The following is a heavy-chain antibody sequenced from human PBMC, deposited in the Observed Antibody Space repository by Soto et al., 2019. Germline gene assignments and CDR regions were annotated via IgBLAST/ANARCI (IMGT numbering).Heavy chain of an antibody. CDR2: IWSDGSKE. CDR1: GLPFSASG. CDR3: ARDKGTTCPDT. V-gene: IGHV3-33*01. Sequence: QAQLVESGGGVVQPGRSLRLSCAASGLPFSASGMHWVRQAPGKGLEWVAMIWSDGSKEYYADSVKGRFTITRDNSKNMIFLQMDSLRAEDTAVYYCARDKGTTCPDTWGQGNMVTVSS. D-gene: IGHD1-26*01. J-gene: IGHJ5*02.